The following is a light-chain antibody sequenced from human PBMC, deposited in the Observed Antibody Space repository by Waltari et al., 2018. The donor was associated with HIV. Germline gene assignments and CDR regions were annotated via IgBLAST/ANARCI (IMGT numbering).Light chain of an antibody. Sequence: QSALTQPASVSGSPGQSITISCTGTGSDLGSYNFVSWYQQHPGKAPKLMIYEVSNRPSGVSNRFSGSNSGNTASLTISGLQAEDEADYYCSSYTSSSIPVFGTGTKVTVL. CDR2: EVS. CDR3: SSYTSSSIPV. CDR1: GSDLGSYNF. J-gene: IGLJ1*01. V-gene: IGLV2-14*01.